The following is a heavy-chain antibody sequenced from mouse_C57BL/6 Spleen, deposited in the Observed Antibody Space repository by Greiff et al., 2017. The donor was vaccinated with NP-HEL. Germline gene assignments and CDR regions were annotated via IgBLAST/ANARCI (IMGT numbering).Heavy chain of an antibody. Sequence: LMESGASVKISCKASGYAFSSYWMNWVKQRPGKGLEWIGQIYPGDGDTNYNGKFKGKATLTADKSSSTAYMQLSSLTSEDSAVYFCARRDFITTVVDYWGQGTTLTVSS. CDR1: GYAFSSYW. CDR3: ARRDFITTVVDY. D-gene: IGHD1-1*01. CDR2: IYPGDGDT. J-gene: IGHJ2*01. V-gene: IGHV1-80*01.